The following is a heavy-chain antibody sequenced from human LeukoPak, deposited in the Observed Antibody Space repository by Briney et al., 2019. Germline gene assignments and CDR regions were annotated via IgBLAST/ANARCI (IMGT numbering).Heavy chain of an antibody. CDR1: GYTFTGYY. D-gene: IGHD5-24*01. V-gene: IGHV1-2*02. CDR2: INPNSGGT. Sequence: ASVKVSCKASGYTFTGYYMHWVRQAPGQGLESMGWINPNSGGTNYAQKFQGRVTMTRDTSISTAYMELSRLRSDDTAVYYCARVNGEMATKGLDYWGQGTLVTVSS. J-gene: IGHJ4*02. CDR3: ARVNGEMATKGLDY.